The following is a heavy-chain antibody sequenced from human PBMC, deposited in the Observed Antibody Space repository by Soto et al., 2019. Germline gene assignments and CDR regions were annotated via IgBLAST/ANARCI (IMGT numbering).Heavy chain of an antibody. Sequence: ASVKVSCKASGGTFSSYTISWVRQAPGQGLEWMGRIIPILGIANYAQKFQGRVTITADKSTSTAYMELSSLRSEDTAVYYCARSPYGDPANGYYYYMDVWGKGTTVTVSS. J-gene: IGHJ6*03. D-gene: IGHD4-17*01. CDR3: ARSPYGDPANGYYYYMDV. CDR2: IIPILGIA. V-gene: IGHV1-69*02. CDR1: GGTFSSYT.